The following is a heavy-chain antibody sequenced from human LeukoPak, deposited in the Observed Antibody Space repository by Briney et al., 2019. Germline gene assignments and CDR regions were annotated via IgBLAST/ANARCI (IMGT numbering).Heavy chain of an antibody. CDR2: IYYTGST. CDR1: GGSISNYY. D-gene: IGHD1-26*01. CDR3: ARTVVGTTPHDAFDI. V-gene: IGHV4-59*01. J-gene: IGHJ3*02. Sequence: SETLSLTCTVSGGSISNYYWSWIRQPPGKGLEWIAYIYYTGSTNYNPSRKSRVTISLDTSKNQFSLKLSSVPAADTAVYYCARTVVGTTPHDAFDIWGQETMVTVSS.